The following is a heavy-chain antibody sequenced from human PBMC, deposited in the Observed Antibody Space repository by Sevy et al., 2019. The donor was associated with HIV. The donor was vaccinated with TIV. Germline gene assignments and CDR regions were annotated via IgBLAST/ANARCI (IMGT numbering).Heavy chain of an antibody. CDR1: GGSFTDYF. CDR3: ARLYSPYFYENEDV. V-gene: IGHV4-34*01. J-gene: IGHJ6*02. Sequence: SETLSLTCAVYGGSFTDYFWTWIRQPPGKGLEWIGDINHSGNTNYSPSLKSRVTISVDTTNNQFSLRLSSLTAADTALYYCARLYSPYFYENEDVGGQGTMVTVSS. D-gene: IGHD2-15*01. CDR2: INHSGNT.